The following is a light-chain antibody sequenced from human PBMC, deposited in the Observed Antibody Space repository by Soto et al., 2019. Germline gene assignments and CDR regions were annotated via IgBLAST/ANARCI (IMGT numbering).Light chain of an antibody. Sequence: QSVLTQPPSAFETPGQRVTMSCAGSSSNIGSNTVNWYQQLPGTAPKLLIYRDNQRPSGVPDRFSGSKSGTSASLAISGLQSEDEADYYCAAWDDSLNGWVFGGGTKLTVL. J-gene: IGLJ3*02. CDR2: RDN. V-gene: IGLV1-44*01. CDR3: AAWDDSLNGWV. CDR1: SSNIGSNT.